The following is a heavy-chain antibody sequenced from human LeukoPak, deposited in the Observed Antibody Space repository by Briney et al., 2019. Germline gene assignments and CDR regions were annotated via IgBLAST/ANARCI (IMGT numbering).Heavy chain of an antibody. Sequence: GESLKISCKGSGYSFTSYWIGWVRQMPGKGLEWIGIIYPGDSDTRYSPSFQGQITISADQSISTAYLQWSSLKASDTAMYYCARRSPGETLDYWGQGTLVTVSS. CDR3: ARRSPGETLDY. V-gene: IGHV5-51*01. D-gene: IGHD2-21*01. CDR2: IYPGDSDT. J-gene: IGHJ4*02. CDR1: GYSFTSYW.